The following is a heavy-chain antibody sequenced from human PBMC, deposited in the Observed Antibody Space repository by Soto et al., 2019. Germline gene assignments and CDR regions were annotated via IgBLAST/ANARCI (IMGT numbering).Heavy chain of an antibody. J-gene: IGHJ6*02. V-gene: IGHV3-7*01. CDR1: GFTFSSYW. D-gene: IGHD2-15*01. Sequence: PGGSLRLSCAASGFTFSSYWMSWVRQAPGKGLEWVANIKQDGSEKYYVDSVKGRFTISRDNAKNSLYLQMNSLRAEDTAVYYCARARGSGAQYSMDVWGQGTTVTVSS. CDR2: IKQDGSEK. CDR3: ARARGSGAQYSMDV.